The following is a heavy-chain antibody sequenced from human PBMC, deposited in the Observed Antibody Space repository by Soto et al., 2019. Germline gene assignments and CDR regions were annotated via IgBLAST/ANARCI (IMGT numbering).Heavy chain of an antibody. CDR2: ISYDGSNK. D-gene: IGHD2-15*01. CDR3: ANDGTCSGGSYYLDY. V-gene: IGHV3-30*18. CDR1: GFTFSSYG. Sequence: QVQLVESGGGVVQPGRSLRLSCAASGFTFSSYGMHWVRQAPGKGLEWVAVISYDGSNKYYADSVKGRFTISRDNSKNTLYLQMNSLRAEDTAVYYCANDGTCSGGSYYLDYWGQGTLVTVSS. J-gene: IGHJ4*02.